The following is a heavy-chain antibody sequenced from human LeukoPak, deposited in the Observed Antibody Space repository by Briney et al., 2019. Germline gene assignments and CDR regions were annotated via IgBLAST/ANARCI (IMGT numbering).Heavy chain of an antibody. CDR2: ISSSGSGDNT. Sequence: GGSLRLSCAASGVTLSSFAMSWARQAPGKGLEWVSGISSSGSGDNTYYAGSVKGRFTISRDNSKNTMYLQMDSLRAEDTAVYYCTRANSGWYSIAANWGQGTLVTVSS. V-gene: IGHV3-23*01. J-gene: IGHJ4*02. CDR1: GVTLSSFA. D-gene: IGHD6-19*01. CDR3: TRANSGWYSIAAN.